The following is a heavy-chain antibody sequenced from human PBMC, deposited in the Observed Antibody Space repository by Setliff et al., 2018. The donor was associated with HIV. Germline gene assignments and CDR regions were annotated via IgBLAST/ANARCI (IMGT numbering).Heavy chain of an antibody. CDR3: ARDPHYFDTSGYYSYFYFDY. J-gene: IGHJ4*01. CDR2: VYHSGAP. CDR1: GGSISSSSYY. V-gene: IGHV4-39*07. D-gene: IGHD3-22*01. Sequence: SETLSLTCTVSGGSISSSSYYWGWIRQPPGKGLEWIGSVYHSGAPYYNPSLKSRVTISIDTSKSQFSLKLTSVTAADTAVYFCARDPHYFDTSGYYSYFYFDYWGHGTLVTVSS.